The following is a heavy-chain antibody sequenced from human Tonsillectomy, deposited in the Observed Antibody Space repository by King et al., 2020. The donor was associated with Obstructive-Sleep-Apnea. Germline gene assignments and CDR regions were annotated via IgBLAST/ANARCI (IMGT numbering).Heavy chain of an antibody. CDR3: TLKAPQPTFEI. CDR2: INPNNGAA. CDR1: GYTFTDYY. V-gene: IGHV1-2*05. Sequence: QLVQSGAEVKRPGASVKVSCKASGYTFTDYYIHWVRQAPGQGLEWLGRINPNNGAADYAQKFQGRVTLTSDTSISTAYMELSSLRSDDTVIYYCTLKAPQPTFEIWGQGALVIVSS. J-gene: IGHJ3*02.